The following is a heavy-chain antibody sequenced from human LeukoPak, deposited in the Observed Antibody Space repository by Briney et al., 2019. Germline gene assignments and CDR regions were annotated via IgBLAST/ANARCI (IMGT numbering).Heavy chain of an antibody. V-gene: IGHV1-18*01. CDR3: ARLNSAANFLDP. D-gene: IGHD2-15*01. CDR2: ITPYNGNT. Sequence: ASVKVSCKASGYTFSNYDITWVRQAPGQGLDWMGWITPYNGNTDYVQKVRGRVTMTADTSSSTAYMELRSLTSDDTAVYYCARLNSAANFLDPWGQGTLVTVSS. CDR1: GYTFSNYD. J-gene: IGHJ5*02.